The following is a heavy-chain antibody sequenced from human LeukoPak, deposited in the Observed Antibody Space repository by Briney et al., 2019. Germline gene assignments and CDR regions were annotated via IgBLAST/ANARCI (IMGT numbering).Heavy chain of an antibody. J-gene: IGHJ5*02. D-gene: IGHD6-13*01. CDR2: IYYSGST. Sequence: PSETLSLTCTVSGGSISSSSYYWGCIRQPPGKGLEWIGSIYYSGSTYYNPSLKSRVTISVDTSKNQFSLKLSSVTAADTAVYYCARQGIAAAVVDPWGQGTLVTVSS. CDR3: ARQGIAAAVVDP. V-gene: IGHV4-39*01. CDR1: GGSISSSSYY.